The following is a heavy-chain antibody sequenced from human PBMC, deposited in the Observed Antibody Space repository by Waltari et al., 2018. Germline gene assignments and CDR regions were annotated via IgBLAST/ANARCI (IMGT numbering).Heavy chain of an antibody. CDR3: ASQGDFWSGFYDY. V-gene: IGHV3-23*04. CDR2: ISGSGGST. D-gene: IGHD3-3*01. Sequence: EVQLVESGGGLVQPGGSLRLSCAASGFTFSSYAMGWVRPAPGKGLEWVSAISGSGGSTSYADSVKGRFTISRDNSKNTLYLQMNSLRAEDTAVYYCASQGDFWSGFYDYWGQGTLVTVSS. J-gene: IGHJ4*02. CDR1: GFTFSSYA.